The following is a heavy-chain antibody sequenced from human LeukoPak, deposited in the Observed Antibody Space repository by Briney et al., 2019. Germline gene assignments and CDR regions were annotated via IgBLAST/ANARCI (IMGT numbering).Heavy chain of an antibody. J-gene: IGHJ4*02. CDR3: AKGLSSGWSLKGSDY. CDR2: ISGSGGST. CDR1: GFTFSSYA. Sequence: GGSLRLSCAASGFTFSSYAMSWVRQAPGKGLEWVSSISGSGGSTYYADSVKGRFTISRDNSKNTPYLQMNSLRVEDTAVYYCAKGLSSGWSLKGSDYWGQGTLVTVSS. D-gene: IGHD6-19*01. V-gene: IGHV3-23*01.